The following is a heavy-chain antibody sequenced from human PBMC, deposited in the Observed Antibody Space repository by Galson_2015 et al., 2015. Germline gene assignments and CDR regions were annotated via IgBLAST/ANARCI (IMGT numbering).Heavy chain of an antibody. D-gene: IGHD2-8*01. Sequence: CAISGDSVSSHSVAWNWIRQSPSSGLEWLGRTYYRSKWYKEYAASLKSRITISPDTSKNQFSLQLNSVTPEDAAVYYCARTNGFLDYWGQGSLVTVSS. CDR2: TYYRSKWYK. CDR3: ARTNGFLDY. V-gene: IGHV6-1*01. CDR1: GDSVSSHSVA. J-gene: IGHJ4*02.